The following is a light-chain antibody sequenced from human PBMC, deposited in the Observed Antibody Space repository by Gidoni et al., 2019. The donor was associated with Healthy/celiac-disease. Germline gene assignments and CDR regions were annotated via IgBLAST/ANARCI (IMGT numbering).Light chain of an antibody. J-gene: IGKJ1*01. CDR1: QSISSY. Sequence: EIVSTQSPATLSSSPGDRATLSCRASQSISSYLAWYQQKPGQAPRLLIYDASNRATGIPARFSGSGSGTDFTLTISSLEPEDFAVYYCQQRSNWPWTFGQGTKVEIK. CDR3: QQRSNWPWT. CDR2: DAS. V-gene: IGKV3-11*01.